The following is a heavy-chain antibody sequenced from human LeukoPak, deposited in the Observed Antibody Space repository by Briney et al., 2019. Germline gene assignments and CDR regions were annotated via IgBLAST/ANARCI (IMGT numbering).Heavy chain of an antibody. CDR2: IDHSGST. Sequence: SETLSLTCRVYGGSFSGYYRSWIRQSPGKGLEWIGEIDHSGSTSYNPSLKSRVTMSVDTSNNYFSLKLSSVTAADTAVYYCARGKYYFGSGSFGDYWGQGTLVTVSS. CDR1: GGSFSGYY. D-gene: IGHD3-10*01. V-gene: IGHV4-34*01. CDR3: ARGKYYFGSGSFGDY. J-gene: IGHJ4*02.